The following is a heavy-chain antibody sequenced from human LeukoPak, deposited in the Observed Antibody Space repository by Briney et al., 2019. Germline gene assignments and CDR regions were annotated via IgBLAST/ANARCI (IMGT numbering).Heavy chain of an antibody. Sequence: ASVKVSCKASGYTFTSYGISWVRQAPGQGLEWMGWISAYNGNTNYAQKLQGRVTMTTDTSTSTAYMGLRSLRSDDTAVYYCARDSLGYCSGGSCYSGFDPWGQGTLVTVSS. J-gene: IGHJ5*02. D-gene: IGHD2-15*01. V-gene: IGHV1-18*01. CDR2: ISAYNGNT. CDR1: GYTFTSYG. CDR3: ARDSLGYCSGGSCYSGFDP.